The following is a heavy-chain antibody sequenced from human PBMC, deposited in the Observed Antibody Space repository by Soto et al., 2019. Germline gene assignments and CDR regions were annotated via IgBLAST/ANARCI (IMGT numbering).Heavy chain of an antibody. CDR3: ASNYGAGSTHFDY. D-gene: IGHD3-10*01. CDR1: EGTFNSYT. V-gene: IGHV1-69*02. J-gene: IGHJ4*02. CDR2: VIPILGMA. Sequence: QVQLVQSGAEVKKPGSSVKVSCTASEGTFNSYTISWVRQAPGQGLEWMGRVIPILGMADFAQRFQGRVMITADKSTSTAYMMLSILRDDDTAIYYWASNYGAGSTHFDYWGQGTQVTVSS.